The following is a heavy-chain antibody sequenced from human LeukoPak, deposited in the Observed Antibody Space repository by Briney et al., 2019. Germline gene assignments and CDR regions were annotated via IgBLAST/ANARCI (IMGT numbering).Heavy chain of an antibody. CDR3: ARLLRGYGDY. V-gene: IGHV4-34*01. CDR1: GGSFSGYY. J-gene: IGHJ4*02. Sequence: SETLSLTCAVYGGSFSGYYWSWIRQPPGKGLEWIGEINHSGSTNYNPSLKSRVTISVDTSKNQFSPKLSSVTAADTAVYYCARLLRGYGDYWGQGTLVTVSS. D-gene: IGHD5-18*01. CDR2: INHSGST.